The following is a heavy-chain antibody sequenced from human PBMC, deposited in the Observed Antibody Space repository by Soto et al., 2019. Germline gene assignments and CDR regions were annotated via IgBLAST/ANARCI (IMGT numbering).Heavy chain of an antibody. V-gene: IGHV3-30*18. Sequence: GGSLRLSCAASGFTFGSYGMHWVRQAPGKGLEWVAVISYEGSNKYYADSVKGRFTISRDNSKNTPYLQMSSLRAEDTALYSCAKDRAFQPSTTYCGGGSCNAGMDCWGQGPLVTVSS. CDR1: GFTFGSYG. CDR3: AKDRAFQPSTTYCGGGSCNAGMDC. J-gene: IGHJ4*02. D-gene: IGHD2-15*01. CDR2: ISYEGSNK.